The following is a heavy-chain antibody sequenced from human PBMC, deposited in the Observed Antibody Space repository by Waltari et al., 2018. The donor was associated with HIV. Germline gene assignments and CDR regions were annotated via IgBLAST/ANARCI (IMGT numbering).Heavy chain of an antibody. CDR3: ARPIYSSSSGGWFDP. D-gene: IGHD6-6*01. V-gene: IGHV4-39*01. CDR1: ARSISSRSYY. J-gene: IGHJ5*02. Sequence: QLQLQESGPGLVKPSATLSLTCTVSARSISSRSYYWGWIRPPPGKGREWVGSIYYSGSTYYNPSLKSRVTRSVDTSKNQFALKLSSVTAADTAVYYCARPIYSSSSGGWFDPWGQGTLVTVSS. CDR2: IYYSGST.